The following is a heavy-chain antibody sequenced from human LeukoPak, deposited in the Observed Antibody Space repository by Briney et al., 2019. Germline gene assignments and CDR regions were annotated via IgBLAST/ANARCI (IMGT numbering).Heavy chain of an antibody. V-gene: IGHV3-20*04. Sequence: PGGSLRLSCAASGFTFDDYGMSWVRQVPGKGLEWVSGINWKGDRAHYGDSVKGRFTISRDNAKNSLYLQMNSLRAEDTALYYCARDVLSRLDHGSGWYGFDYWGQGSLVTVSS. CDR3: ARDVLSRLDHGSGWYGFDY. D-gene: IGHD6-19*01. CDR1: GFTFDDYG. CDR2: INWKGDRA. J-gene: IGHJ4*02.